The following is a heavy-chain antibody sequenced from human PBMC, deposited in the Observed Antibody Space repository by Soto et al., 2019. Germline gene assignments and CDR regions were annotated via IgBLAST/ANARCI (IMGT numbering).Heavy chain of an antibody. D-gene: IGHD5-12*01. Sequence: ASVKVYCKTSGDNFQKTVFTWVRQATGQGLEWMGWMNPNSGNTGYAQKFQGRVTMTRNTSISTAYMELSSLRSEDTAVYYCARGQTLWWLRSAYYYYGMDVWGQGTTVTVSS. J-gene: IGHJ6*02. CDR3: ARGQTLWWLRSAYYYYGMDV. CDR1: GDNFQKTV. V-gene: IGHV1-8*01. CDR2: MNPNSGNT.